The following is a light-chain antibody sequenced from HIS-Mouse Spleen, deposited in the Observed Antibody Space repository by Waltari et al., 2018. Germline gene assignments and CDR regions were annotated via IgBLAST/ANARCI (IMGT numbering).Light chain of an antibody. Sequence: SYELTQPPSVSVSPGQTARITCSGDALPKQYAYWYQQKPGQAPVLVIYKDRERPYGTPERCSGSSSGTTGTLTISVVQAEDEADYYCQSADSSGTYVVFGGGTKLTVL. CDR3: QSADSSGTYVV. V-gene: IGLV3-25*03. J-gene: IGLJ2*01. CDR1: ALPKQY. CDR2: KDR.